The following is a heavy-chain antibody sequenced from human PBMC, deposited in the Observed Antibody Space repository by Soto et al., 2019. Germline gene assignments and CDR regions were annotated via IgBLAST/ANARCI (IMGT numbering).Heavy chain of an antibody. Sequence: QLQLQESGPGLVKPSETLSLTCTVSGGSISSSSYYWAWIRQPPGKGLEGSGSIYYSGSTYKNTSLKSRVTRCVDTCKNQFSLKLSSVTAEYTAVNYCARKGPYYYQIWYFDRCGRGTLVTVSS. J-gene: IGHJ2*01. CDR2: IYYSGST. D-gene: IGHD3-10*01. CDR1: GGSISSSSYY. V-gene: IGHV4-39*01. CDR3: ARKGPYYYQIWYFDR.